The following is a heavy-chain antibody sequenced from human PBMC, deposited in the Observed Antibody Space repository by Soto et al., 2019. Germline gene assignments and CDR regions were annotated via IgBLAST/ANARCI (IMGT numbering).Heavy chain of an antibody. CDR2: IYYSGST. Sequence: SETLSLTCTVSGGSISSSSYYWGWIRQPPGKGLEWIGSIYYSGSTYYNPSLKSRVTISVDTSKNQFSLKLSSVTAADTAVYYRASSRGSGYYPNYYYYGMDVWGQGTTVTVSS. D-gene: IGHD3-22*01. CDR1: GGSISSSSYY. CDR3: ASSRGSGYYPNYYYYGMDV. V-gene: IGHV4-39*01. J-gene: IGHJ6*02.